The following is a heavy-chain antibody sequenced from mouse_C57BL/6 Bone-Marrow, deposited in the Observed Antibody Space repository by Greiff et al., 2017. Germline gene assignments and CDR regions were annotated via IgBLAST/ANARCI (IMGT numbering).Heavy chain of an antibody. J-gene: IGHJ4*01. CDR1: GYTFTDYN. V-gene: IGHV1-22*01. D-gene: IGHD2-2*01. CDR2: INPNNGGT. Sequence: VQLQQSGPELVKPGASVKMSCKASGYTFTDYNMHWVQQSHGKSLEWIGYINPNNGGTSYNQKFKGKGTLTVNKSSSTAYMELRSLTSEDSAVYYCANDLLWLRRYYYAMDYWGQGTSVTVSS. CDR3: ANDLLWLRRYYYAMDY.